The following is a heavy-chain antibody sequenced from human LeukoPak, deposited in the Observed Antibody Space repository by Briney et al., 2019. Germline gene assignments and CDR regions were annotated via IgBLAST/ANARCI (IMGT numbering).Heavy chain of an antibody. CDR3: ARYSSTFVYFEY. Sequence: PSETLSLTCTVSGDSISNYYWSWIRQSPGKGLEWIGYIYHSGSINYKSSLKSRVTMSRDTSKNHLSLRLSSVTAADTAVYYCARYSSTFVYFEYWGQGALVTVSS. CDR2: IYHSGSI. D-gene: IGHD6-13*01. CDR1: GDSISNYY. J-gene: IGHJ4*02. V-gene: IGHV4-59*12.